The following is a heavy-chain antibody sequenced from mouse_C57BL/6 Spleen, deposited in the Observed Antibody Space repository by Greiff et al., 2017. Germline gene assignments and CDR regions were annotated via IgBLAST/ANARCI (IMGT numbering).Heavy chain of an antibody. J-gene: IGHJ4*01. V-gene: IGHV1-64*01. D-gene: IGHD1-1*01. CDR3: ASSITTVLARDAMDY. CDR2: IHPNSGST. Sequence: QVQLQQPGAELVKPGASVKLSCKASGYTFTSYWMHWVKQRPGQGLEWIGMIHPNSGSTNYNEKFKSKATLTVDKSSSTAYMQLSSLTSEDSAVYYCASSITTVLARDAMDYWGQGTSVTVSS. CDR1: GYTFTSYW.